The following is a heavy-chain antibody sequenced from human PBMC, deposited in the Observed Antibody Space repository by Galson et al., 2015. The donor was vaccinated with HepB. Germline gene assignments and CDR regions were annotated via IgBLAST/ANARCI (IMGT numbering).Heavy chain of an antibody. J-gene: IGHJ4*02. CDR3: ASSAVAAYDY. Sequence: ETLSLTCAVYGGSFSGYYWSWIRQPPGKGLEWIGEINHSGSTNYNPSLKSRVTISVDTSKNQFSLKLSSVTAADTAVYYCASSAVAAYDYWGQGTLVTVSS. CDR1: GGSFSGYY. CDR2: INHSGST. V-gene: IGHV4-34*01. D-gene: IGHD6-19*01.